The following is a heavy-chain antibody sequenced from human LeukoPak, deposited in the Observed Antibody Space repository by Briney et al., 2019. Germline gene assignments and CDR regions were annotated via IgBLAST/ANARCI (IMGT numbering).Heavy chain of an antibody. V-gene: IGHV1-8*01. CDR2: MNPNSGDT. J-gene: IGHJ4*02. D-gene: IGHD5-18*01. Sequence: ASVKVSCKTSGYTFTSYDINWVRQATGQGLEWMGWMNPNSGDTGYAQKFQDRVTMTRNTSKGTAYMELRGLSSEDTAVYYCARTRGYSLGYSDYWGQGALVTVSS. CDR1: GYTFTSYD. CDR3: ARTRGYSLGYSDY.